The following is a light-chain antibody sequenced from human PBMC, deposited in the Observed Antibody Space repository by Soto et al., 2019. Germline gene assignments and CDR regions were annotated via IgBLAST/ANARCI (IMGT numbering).Light chain of an antibody. V-gene: IGKV1-27*01. Sequence: DIQMTQSPSSLSASVGDRVTITCRASQGISKYLAWFQQKPGKVPKVLIYSASTLQSGVPSRFSGSGSGTDFTLTISSLQPEDGATYDCQKYDNVPLTFGGGTKVEIK. CDR1: QGISKY. CDR2: SAS. CDR3: QKYDNVPLT. J-gene: IGKJ4*01.